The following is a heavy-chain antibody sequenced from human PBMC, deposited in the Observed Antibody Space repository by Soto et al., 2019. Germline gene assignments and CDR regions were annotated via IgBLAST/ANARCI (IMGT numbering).Heavy chain of an antibody. D-gene: IGHD2-21*02. V-gene: IGHV3-48*03. CDR2: ISSSGSTI. CDR3: TRGPSPGYGGNSYFFDY. CDR1: GFIFSSYE. Sequence: GGSLRLSCAASGFIFSSYEMNWVRQAPGKGLEWVSYISSSGSTIYYADSVKGLFTISRDNAKNSLYLQTNSLRAEDTAVYYCTRGPSPGYGGNSYFFDYWGQGTLVTVSS. J-gene: IGHJ4*02.